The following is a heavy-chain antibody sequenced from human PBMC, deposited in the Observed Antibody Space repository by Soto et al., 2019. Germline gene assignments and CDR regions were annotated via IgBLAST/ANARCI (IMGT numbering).Heavy chain of an antibody. D-gene: IGHD4-17*01. Sequence: ASVKVSCKASGYTFLSYAISWVRQAPGQGLEWMGWISPNSGNTNYAQKLQGRGTMTTDTSTRTVYMELRSLRSDDTAVYYFARRPPPSLGDYVTYFFDYWGQGTLVTVSS. CDR2: ISPNSGNT. V-gene: IGHV1-18*01. J-gene: IGHJ4*02. CDR1: GYTFLSYA. CDR3: ARRPPPSLGDYVTYFFDY.